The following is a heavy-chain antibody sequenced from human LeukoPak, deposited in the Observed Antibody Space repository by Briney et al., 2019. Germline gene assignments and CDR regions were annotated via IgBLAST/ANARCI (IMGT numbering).Heavy chain of an antibody. D-gene: IGHD5-18*01. CDR1: GGSISSSSYY. V-gene: IGHV4-39*07. CDR2: IYYSGST. Sequence: SETLSLTCTVSGGSISSSSYYWGWIRQPPGKALEWIGSIYYSGSTNYNPSLKSRVTISVDTSKNQFSLKLSSVTAADTAVYYCARDRAWRGGYSYGYFVFDYWGQGTLVTVSS. J-gene: IGHJ4*02. CDR3: ARDRAWRGGYSYGYFVFDY.